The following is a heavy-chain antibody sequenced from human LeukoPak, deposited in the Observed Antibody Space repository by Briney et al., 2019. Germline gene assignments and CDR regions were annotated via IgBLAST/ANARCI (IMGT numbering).Heavy chain of an antibody. CDR1: GFTLSSYW. CDR2: ISSDGRST. D-gene: IGHD1-26*01. J-gene: IGHJ4*02. CDR3: ARDRGSTEFDY. V-gene: IGHV3-74*01. Sequence: GGSLSLSCAASGFTLSSYWMHWVRHAAGKGRVWVSRISSDGRSTSYADSVKGRFTISRDNAKSTLYLQMNRLRAEDTAVYYCARDRGSTEFDYWGQGTLVTVSS.